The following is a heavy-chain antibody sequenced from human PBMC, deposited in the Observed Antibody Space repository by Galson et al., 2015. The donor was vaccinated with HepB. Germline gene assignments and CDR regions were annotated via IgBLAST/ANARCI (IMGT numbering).Heavy chain of an antibody. CDR2: ISGSGGST. V-gene: IGHV3-23*01. Sequence: SLRLSCAASGFTFRVYAMSWVRQAPGKGLEWVSTISGSGGSTYYADSVKGRFTISRDNSKNTLYLQMNSLRAEDTAVYYCATGMRDFDYWAQGTLVTVSS. J-gene: IGHJ4*02. CDR1: GFTFRVYA. CDR3: ATGMRDFDY.